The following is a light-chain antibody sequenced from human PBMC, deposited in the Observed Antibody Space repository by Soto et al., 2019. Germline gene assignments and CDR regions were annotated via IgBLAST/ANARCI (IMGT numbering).Light chain of an antibody. CDR1: QSISSY. CDR3: QHSDSTLYT. CDR2: AAS. J-gene: IGKJ2*01. Sequence: IQMTQSPSSLSASVGERVTITCRTSQSISSYLNWYQQKPGKAPNLLIYAASSFQSGVPSRFSGSGSGTAVTLTISSRQPEDFATYYCQHSDSTLYTFGQGTKLDIK. V-gene: IGKV1-39*01.